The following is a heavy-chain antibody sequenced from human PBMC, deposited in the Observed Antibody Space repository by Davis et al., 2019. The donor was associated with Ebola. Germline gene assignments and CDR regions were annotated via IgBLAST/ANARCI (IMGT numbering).Heavy chain of an antibody. CDR2: IYYSGST. D-gene: IGHD3-22*01. CDR3: ARDHPYYDSSGYYSYYYGMDV. Sequence: PSETLSLTCTVSGGSISSGDYYWSWIRQPPGKGLEWIGYIYYSGSTYYNPSLKSRVTISVDTSKNQFSLKLSSVTAADTAVYYCARDHPYYDSSGYYSYYYGMDVWGQGTTVTVSS. CDR1: GGSISSGDYY. J-gene: IGHJ6*02. V-gene: IGHV4-30-4*01.